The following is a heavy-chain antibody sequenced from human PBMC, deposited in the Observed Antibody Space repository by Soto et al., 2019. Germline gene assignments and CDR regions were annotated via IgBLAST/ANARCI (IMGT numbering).Heavy chain of an antibody. CDR2: IYPGDSDT. J-gene: IGHJ6*02. D-gene: IGHD3-3*01. Sequence: GESLKISCKGSGYSFTSYWIGWVRQMPGKGLEWMGTIYPGDSDTRYSPSFQGQVTISADKSISTAYLQWSSLKASDTAMYYCARPPNYDFWSGYYESGMDVWGQGTTVTVSS. CDR3: ARPPNYDFWSGYYESGMDV. V-gene: IGHV5-51*01. CDR1: GYSFTSYW.